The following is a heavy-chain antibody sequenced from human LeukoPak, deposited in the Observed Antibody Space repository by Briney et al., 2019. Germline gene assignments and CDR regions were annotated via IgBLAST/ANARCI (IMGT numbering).Heavy chain of an antibody. V-gene: IGHV3-73*01. CDR2: IRSKANSYAT. Sequence: GGSLRLSCAASGFTFSGSAMHWVRQASGKGLEWVGRIRSKANSYATAYAASVKGRFTISRDDSKNTAYLQMNSLKTEDTAVYYCTRAPYYYDSSGQLFDYWGQGTLVTVSS. J-gene: IGHJ4*02. D-gene: IGHD3-22*01. CDR1: GFTFSGSA. CDR3: TRAPYYYDSSGQLFDY.